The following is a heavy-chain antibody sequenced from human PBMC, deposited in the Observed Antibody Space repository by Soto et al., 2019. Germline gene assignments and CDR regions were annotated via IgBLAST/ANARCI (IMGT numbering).Heavy chain of an antibody. Sequence: GGPLSLSCAASGFTFNIYGMHWVRQSPDKGLEWVALISYDGSNQYYADSVKGRFTISRDNSKNTLFLQMNSLRADDTAVYYCAKDQASGQGSFDSWGQGTLVT. J-gene: IGHJ4*02. V-gene: IGHV3-30*18. CDR2: ISYDGSNQ. CDR3: AKDQASGQGSFDS. CDR1: GFTFNIYG.